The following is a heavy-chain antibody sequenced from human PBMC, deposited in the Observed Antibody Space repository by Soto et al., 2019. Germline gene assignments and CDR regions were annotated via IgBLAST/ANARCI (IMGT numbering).Heavy chain of an antibody. V-gene: IGHV4-30-4*01. CDR2: IYYSGST. Sequence: QVQLQESGPGLVKPSQTLSLTCTVSGGSISSGDYYWSWIRKPPGKGLEWIGYIYYSGSTYYNPSRKSRVTISVDTSKNQFSLKLSSVTAADTAVYYCARERPDGARLDPWGQGTLVTVSS. J-gene: IGHJ5*02. CDR3: ARERPDGARLDP. CDR1: GGSISSGDYY. D-gene: IGHD6-6*01.